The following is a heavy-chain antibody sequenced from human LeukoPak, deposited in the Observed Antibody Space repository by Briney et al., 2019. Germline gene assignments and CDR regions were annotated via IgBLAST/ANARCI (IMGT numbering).Heavy chain of an antibody. J-gene: IGHJ5*02. CDR3: ARGGIAAAGTLRYWFDP. CDR2: ISYDGSRT. D-gene: IGHD6-13*01. V-gene: IGHV3-30*04. CDR1: GFTFSTYA. Sequence: GRSLRLSCAASGFTFSTYAMHWVRQAPGKGLEWVAVISYDGSRTYYADCVKGRFTISRDNSKNTLYLQMNSLRDEDTAVYYCARGGIAAAGTLRYWFDPWGQGTLVTVSS.